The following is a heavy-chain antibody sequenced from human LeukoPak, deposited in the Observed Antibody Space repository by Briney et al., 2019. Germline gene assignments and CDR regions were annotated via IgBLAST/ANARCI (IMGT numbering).Heavy chain of an antibody. CDR1: GGSFSGYY. CDR2: VNNSGST. V-gene: IGHV4-34*01. Sequence: PSETLSLTCAVYGGSFSGYYWSWIRQPPGKGLEWIAEVNNSGSTNYNLSLKSRVTISVDKSKNQFSLNLSSVTAADTAVYYCARARRDSGYYQVDYWGQGTLVTVSS. CDR3: ARARRDSGYYQVDY. J-gene: IGHJ4*02. D-gene: IGHD3-22*01.